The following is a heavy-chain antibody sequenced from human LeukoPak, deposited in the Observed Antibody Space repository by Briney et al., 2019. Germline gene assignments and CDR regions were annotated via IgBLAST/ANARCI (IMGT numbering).Heavy chain of an antibody. CDR3: ATEWEYSTSNEQVY. V-gene: IGHV3-7*01. CDR1: GFTFTNYW. Sequence: GGSLRLSCAASGFTFTNYWMSWVRQAPGKGLELVANIKQDRSEKYYVDSVKGRFTISRDNAKNSLYLQMNSLRAEDTAVYYCATEWEYSTSNEQVYWGQGTLVTVSS. J-gene: IGHJ4*02. D-gene: IGHD6-6*01. CDR2: IKQDRSEK.